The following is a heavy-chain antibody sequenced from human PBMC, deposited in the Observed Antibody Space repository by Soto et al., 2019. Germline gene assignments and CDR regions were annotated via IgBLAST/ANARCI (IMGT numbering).Heavy chain of an antibody. V-gene: IGHV4-59*01. J-gene: IGHJ4*02. D-gene: IGHD2-2*01. CDR1: SGSMSSYY. Sequence: SETLSLTCIVPSGSMSSYYWSWIRQPPGKGLEWIGYIYYTGSPKYNPSLKSRVIISADRFKNQFSLSLSSVTAADTAVYYCARGPCNSSSCYGCDSWGQGTLVTVS. CDR3: ARGPCNSSSCYGCDS. CDR2: IYYTGSP.